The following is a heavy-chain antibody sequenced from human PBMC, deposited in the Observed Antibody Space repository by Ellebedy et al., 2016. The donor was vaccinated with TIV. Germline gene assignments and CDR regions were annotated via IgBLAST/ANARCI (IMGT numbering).Heavy chain of an antibody. CDR2: ILYTGNDK. J-gene: IGHJ4*02. V-gene: IGHV3-30*18. Sequence: GESLKISCSASGFIFSSYGMHWVRQAPGKGLEWVAVILYTGNDKYYADSVKGRFAISRDSSKNTLYLQMNSVRAEDTAVYYCAKNSVQWELLFPDYWGQGTLVTVSS. CDR1: GFIFSSYG. D-gene: IGHD1-26*01. CDR3: AKNSVQWELLFPDY.